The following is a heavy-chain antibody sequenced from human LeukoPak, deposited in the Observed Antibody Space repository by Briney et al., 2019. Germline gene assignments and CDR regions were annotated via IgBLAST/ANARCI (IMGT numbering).Heavy chain of an antibody. CDR2: INQNGGEK. Sequence: GGSLRLSCAVSGFTFSDYWMNWVRQAPGKGPEWVASINQNGGEKSYVDSVKGRFTISRDNPKDSLYLQMSSLRAEDTAVYYCARDGTAAGLYFDLWGQGTLVTVSS. V-gene: IGHV3-7*01. CDR3: ARDGTAAGLYFDL. D-gene: IGHD6-13*01. J-gene: IGHJ4*01. CDR1: GFTFSDYW.